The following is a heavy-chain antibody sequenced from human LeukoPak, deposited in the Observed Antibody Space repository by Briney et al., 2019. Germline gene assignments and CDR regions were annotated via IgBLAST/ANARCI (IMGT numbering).Heavy chain of an antibody. CDR3: ARVGGDSGSYPARLDFDY. V-gene: IGHV4-34*01. D-gene: IGHD1-26*01. CDR1: GGSFSGYY. J-gene: IGHJ4*02. CDR2: INHSGST. Sequence: SETLSLTCAVYGGSFSGYYWSWIRQPPGKGLEWIGEINHSGSTNYNPSLKSRVTISVDTSKNQFSLKLSSVTAADTAVYYCARVGGDSGSYPARLDFDYWGQGTLVTVSS.